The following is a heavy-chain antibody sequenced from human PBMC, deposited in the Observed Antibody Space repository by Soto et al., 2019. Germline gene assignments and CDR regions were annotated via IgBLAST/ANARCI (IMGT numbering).Heavy chain of an antibody. J-gene: IGHJ3*02. CDR3: ARGRSGSGGWRDAFDI. D-gene: IGHD6-19*01. Sequence: EVQLVESGGGLIKPGGSLRLSCAASGFTFSSYSMNWVRQAAGKGLAWVSSISSSSSYIYYADSVKGRFTISRDNAKNSLYLQMNSLRAEDTAVYYCARGRSGSGGWRDAFDIWGQGTMVTVSS. V-gene: IGHV3-21*01. CDR2: ISSSSSYI. CDR1: GFTFSSYS.